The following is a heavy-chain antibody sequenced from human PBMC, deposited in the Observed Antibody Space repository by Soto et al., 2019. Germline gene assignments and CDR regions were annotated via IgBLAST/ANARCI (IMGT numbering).Heavy chain of an antibody. CDR2: IYYSGST. Sequence: SETLSLTCTVSGGSISSYYWSWIRQPPGKGLEWIGYIYYSGSTNYNPSLKSRVTISVDTSKNQFSLKLSSVTAADMAVYYCARPLSDEGLFDYSGRGTLVTVSS. J-gene: IGHJ4*02. CDR1: GGSISSYY. V-gene: IGHV4-59*01. CDR3: ARPLSDEGLFDY.